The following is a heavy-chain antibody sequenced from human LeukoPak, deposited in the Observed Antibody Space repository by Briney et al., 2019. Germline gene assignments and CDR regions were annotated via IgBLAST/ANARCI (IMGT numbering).Heavy chain of an antibody. D-gene: IGHD1-26*01. CDR2: IYYSGGT. CDR3: ARGSPTPDY. Sequence: PSETLSLTCTVSGGSIINYYWSWIRQPPGKGLEWIGYIYYSGGTDYNPSLKSRVTISVDTSKNQFSLKLRSVTAADTAVYYCARGSPTPDYWGQGTLVTVSS. J-gene: IGHJ4*02. V-gene: IGHV4-59*01. CDR1: GGSIINYY.